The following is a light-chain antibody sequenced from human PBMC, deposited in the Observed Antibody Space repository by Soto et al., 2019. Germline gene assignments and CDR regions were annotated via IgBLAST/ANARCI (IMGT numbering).Light chain of an antibody. CDR2: DTS. V-gene: IGKV1-17*03. CDR1: QAISRF. CDR3: LQYNSYPYT. J-gene: IGKJ2*01. Sequence: DVPTTQSPSAMSASVGDRVTITCRASQAISRFVAWFQQKPGKAPERLIYDTSTLQVGVPSRFSGGGSGTEFTLAISGLQPEDFATYYCLQYNSYPYTFGQGTKLEIK.